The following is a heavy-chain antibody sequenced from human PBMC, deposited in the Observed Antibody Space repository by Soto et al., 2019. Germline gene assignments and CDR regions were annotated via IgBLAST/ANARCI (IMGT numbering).Heavy chain of an antibody. Sequence: QVQLVQSGAEVKKPGSSVKVSCKASGGTFSSYAISWVRQAPGQGLEWMGGIIPIFGTANYAQKFQGRVTITANESTSTAYMELSSLRSEDTAVYYCARSHSLRGYSGYDLGYWGQGTLVTVSS. D-gene: IGHD5-12*01. J-gene: IGHJ4*02. CDR2: IIPIFGTA. CDR1: GGTFSSYA. CDR3: ARSHSLRGYSGYDLGY. V-gene: IGHV1-69*01.